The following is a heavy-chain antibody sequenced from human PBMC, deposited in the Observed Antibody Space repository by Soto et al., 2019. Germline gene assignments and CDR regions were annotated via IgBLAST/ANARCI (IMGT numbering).Heavy chain of an antibody. CDR2: INAGNGNT. D-gene: IGHD1-1*01. V-gene: IGHV1-3*01. Sequence: ASVKVSCKASGYTFSGYALHWVRQAPGQRLEWMGWINAGNGNTKYSQKFQGRVTITRDTSASTAYMELSSLRSEDTAVFYCARGRWTQTTADYYLDYWGQGTLVTVSS. CDR1: GYTFSGYA. CDR3: ARGRWTQTTADYYLDY. J-gene: IGHJ4*02.